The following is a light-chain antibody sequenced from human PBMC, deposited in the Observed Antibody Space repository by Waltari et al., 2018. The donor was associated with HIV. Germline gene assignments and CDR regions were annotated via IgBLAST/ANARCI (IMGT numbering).Light chain of an antibody. V-gene: IGKV3-15*01. CDR2: GAS. Sequence: EIVMTQSPATLSVSPGERVTLSCRASQNVITNLAWYQQKPGQAPSLLIYGASTRASGIPARFTGGGSGSDFTLPITSLQSEDCGLYYCQQYNGWPRTFGQGTKV. CDR3: QQYNGWPRT. CDR1: QNVITN. J-gene: IGKJ1*01.